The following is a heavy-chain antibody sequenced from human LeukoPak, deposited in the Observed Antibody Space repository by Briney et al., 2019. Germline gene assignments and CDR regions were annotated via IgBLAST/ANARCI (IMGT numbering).Heavy chain of an antibody. Sequence: GGSLRLSCAASGFTFSNAWMSWVRQAPGKGLEWVAFIRYDGSNKYYADSVKGRFTISRDNSKNTLYLQMNSLRAEDTAVYYCAKDFGGYGPFDYWGQGTLVTVSS. V-gene: IGHV3-30*02. CDR1: GFTFSNAW. J-gene: IGHJ4*02. CDR3: AKDFGGYGPFDY. D-gene: IGHD5-18*01. CDR2: IRYDGSNK.